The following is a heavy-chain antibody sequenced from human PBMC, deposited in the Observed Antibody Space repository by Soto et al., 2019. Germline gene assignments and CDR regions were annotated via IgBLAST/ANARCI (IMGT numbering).Heavy chain of an antibody. CDR1: GFTFSSYA. CDR3: AKEGLNIVVVTAPHH. CDR2: ISGSGDDT. V-gene: IGHV3-23*01. Sequence: PGGSLRLSCAASGFTFSSYAMSWVRQAPGKGLEWVSGISGSGDDTYYADSVKGRFTISRDNFKNTLFLQMNSLRAEDTAVYYCAKEGLNIVVVTAPHHWGQGTLVTVSS. J-gene: IGHJ5*02. D-gene: IGHD2-21*02.